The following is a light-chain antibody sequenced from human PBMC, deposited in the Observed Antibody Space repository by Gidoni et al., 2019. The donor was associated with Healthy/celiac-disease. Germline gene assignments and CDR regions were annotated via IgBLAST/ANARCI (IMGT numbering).Light chain of an antibody. CDR3: QQAPT. J-gene: IGKJ1*01. CDR1: QSISRW. V-gene: IGKV1-5*01. CDR2: DAS. Sequence: DIQMTQSPSTLYASVADRLTITCRASQSISRWLAWYQQKPGKAPTLRIYDASSLESGVPSRFSGSGSGTEFTLTISSLQPDYFANYYCQQAPTFGQGTKVEIK.